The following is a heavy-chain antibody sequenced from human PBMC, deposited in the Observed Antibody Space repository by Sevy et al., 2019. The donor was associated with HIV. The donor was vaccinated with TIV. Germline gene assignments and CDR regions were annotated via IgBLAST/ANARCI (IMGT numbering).Heavy chain of an antibody. CDR3: ARDGSFSMIVVDLDY. V-gene: IGHV1-18*01. CDR2: ISASNGNT. D-gene: IGHD3-22*01. Sequence: ASVKVSCKASGYTFTNYGITWVRQAPGQGLAWMGWISASNGNTNYAQKLQGRVTMTTDTSTSTAYMELRSLRSDDTAVYYCARDGSFSMIVVDLDYWGQGTLVTVSS. CDR1: GYTFTNYG. J-gene: IGHJ4*02.